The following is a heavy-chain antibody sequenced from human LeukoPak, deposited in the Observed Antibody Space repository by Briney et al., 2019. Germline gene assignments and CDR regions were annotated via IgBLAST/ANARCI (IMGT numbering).Heavy chain of an antibody. V-gene: IGHV4-39*07. J-gene: IGHJ6*03. CDR2: IYYSGST. D-gene: IGHD1-1*01. Sequence: SETLSLTCIVSGGSISSSSYYWGWIRQPPGKGLEWIGSIYYSGSTYYNPSLKSRVTISVDTSKNQFSLKLSSVTAADTAVYYCARITTYYYYYMDVWGKGTTVTVSS. CDR3: ARITTYYYYYMDV. CDR1: GGSISSSSYY.